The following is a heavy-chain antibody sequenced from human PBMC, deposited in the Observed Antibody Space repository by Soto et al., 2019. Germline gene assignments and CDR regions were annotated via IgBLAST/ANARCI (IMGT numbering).Heavy chain of an antibody. CDR1: GFTFSSYG. V-gene: IGHV3-30*03. CDR3: VEADNSSSWYYFDY. J-gene: IGHJ4*02. CDR2: ISYDGSNK. D-gene: IGHD6-13*01. Sequence: PGGSLRLSCAASGFTFSSYGMHWVRQAPGKGLEWVAVISYDGSNKYYADSVKGRFTISRDNSKNTLYLQMNSLRAEDTAVYYCVEADNSSSWYYFDYWGQGTLVTSPQ.